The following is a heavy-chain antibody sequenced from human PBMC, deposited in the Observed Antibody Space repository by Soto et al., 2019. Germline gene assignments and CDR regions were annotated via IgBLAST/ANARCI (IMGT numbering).Heavy chain of an antibody. CDR1: GFTFSSYA. Sequence: ESGGGVVQPGRSLRLSCAASGFTFSSYAMHWVRQAPGKGLEWVAVISYDGSNKYYADSVKGRFTISRDNSKNTLYLQMNSLRAEDTAVYYCARAENYYDSSGPHGRALDYWGQGTLVTVSS. J-gene: IGHJ4*02. CDR3: ARAENYYDSSGPHGRALDY. CDR2: ISYDGSNK. V-gene: IGHV3-30-3*01. D-gene: IGHD3-22*01.